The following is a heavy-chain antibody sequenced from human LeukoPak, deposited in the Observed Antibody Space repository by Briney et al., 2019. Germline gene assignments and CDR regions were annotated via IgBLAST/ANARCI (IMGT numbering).Heavy chain of an antibody. V-gene: IGHV4-34*01. CDR1: GGSFSGYY. Sequence: SATLSLTCAVYGGSFSGYYWSWIRPPPGKGLEWIGAINHSGSTNYNPSLKSRVTISVDTSKNQFSLKLSSVTAADTAVYYCASDSRLNGPFDYWGQGTLVTVSS. D-gene: IGHD4-11*01. CDR3: ASDSRLNGPFDY. CDR2: INHSGST. J-gene: IGHJ4*02.